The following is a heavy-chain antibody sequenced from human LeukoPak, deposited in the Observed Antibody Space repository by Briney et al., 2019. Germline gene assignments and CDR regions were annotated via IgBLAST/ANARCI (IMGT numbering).Heavy chain of an antibody. D-gene: IGHD5-12*01. V-gene: IGHV3-11*06. CDR1: GFTLSDYY. Sequence: GGSLRLSCAASGFTLSDYYMSWIRQAPGKGLEWVSYISSSSSYTNYADSVKGRFTISRDNAKNSLYLQMNSLRAEDTAVYYCATARSGYHFDYWGQGTLVTVSS. J-gene: IGHJ4*02. CDR3: ATARSGYHFDY. CDR2: ISSSSSYT.